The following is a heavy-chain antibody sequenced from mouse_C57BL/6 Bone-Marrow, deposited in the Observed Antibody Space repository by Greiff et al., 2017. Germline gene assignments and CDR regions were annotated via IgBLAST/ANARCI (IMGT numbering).Heavy chain of an antibody. CDR3: ARSAYYSNYVGNYFDY. V-gene: IGHV1-50*01. CDR2: IDPSDSYT. D-gene: IGHD2-5*01. CDR1: GYTFTSYW. J-gene: IGHJ2*01. Sequence: QVQLQQPGAELVKPGASVKLSCKASGYTFTSYWMQWVKQRPGQGLEWIGEIDPSDSYTNYNQKFKGKATLTVATSSSTAYMQLSSLTSEDSAVYYCARSAYYSNYVGNYFDYWGQGTTLTVSS.